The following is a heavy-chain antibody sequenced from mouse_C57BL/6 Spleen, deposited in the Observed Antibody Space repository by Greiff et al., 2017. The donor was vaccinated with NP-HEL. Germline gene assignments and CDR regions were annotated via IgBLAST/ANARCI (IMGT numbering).Heavy chain of an antibody. J-gene: IGHJ3*01. CDR3: ARSDWFAY. Sequence: EVKLMESEGGLVQPGSSMKLSCTASGFTFSDYYMAWVRQVPEKGLEWVANINYDSSSTYYLDSLKSRFIISRDNAKNILYLQMSSLKSEDTATYYCARSDWFAYWGQGTLVTVSA. CDR2: INYDSSST. V-gene: IGHV5-16*01. CDR1: GFTFSDYY.